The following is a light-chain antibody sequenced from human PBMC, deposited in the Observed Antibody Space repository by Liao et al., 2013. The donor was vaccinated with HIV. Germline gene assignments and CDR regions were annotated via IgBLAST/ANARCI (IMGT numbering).Light chain of an antibody. CDR3: QAWDSSAEVV. V-gene: IGLV3-1*01. CDR2: QNY. Sequence: SYELTQPPSVSVSPGQTASIPCSGDKVGDRIVSWYQVKPGQSPEVIIYQNYQRPSGTPERFSGSNSGNTATLTISGTQPVDEAEYFCQAWDSSAEVVFGGGTKLTVL. J-gene: IGLJ2*01. CDR1: KVGDRI.